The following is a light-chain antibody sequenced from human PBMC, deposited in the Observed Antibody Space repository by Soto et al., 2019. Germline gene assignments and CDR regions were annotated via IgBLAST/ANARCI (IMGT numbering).Light chain of an antibody. V-gene: IGKV3-20*01. Sequence: SPATLSLYKGERATPSCRASQSVSSSFLAWYQQKPGQAPRLLIYGASSRATGIPDRFSGSVSGTDFTLTISGLEPEDFAVYYCQQYGNSRGTFGQGAKVDIK. CDR2: GAS. CDR3: QQYGNSRGT. J-gene: IGKJ1*01. CDR1: QSVSSSF.